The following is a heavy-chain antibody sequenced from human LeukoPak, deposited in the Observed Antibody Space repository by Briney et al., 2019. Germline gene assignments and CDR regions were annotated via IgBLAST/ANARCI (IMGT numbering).Heavy chain of an antibody. D-gene: IGHD6-19*01. Sequence: GSLRLSCAASEFSVGSNYMTWVRQAPGKGLEWVSLIYSGGSTYYADSVKGRFTISRDNSKNTLYLQMNSLRAEDTAVYYCAKQGWQNFDYWGQGTLVTVSS. CDR3: AKQGWQNFDY. CDR2: IYSGGST. V-gene: IGHV3-66*01. J-gene: IGHJ4*02. CDR1: EFSVGSNY.